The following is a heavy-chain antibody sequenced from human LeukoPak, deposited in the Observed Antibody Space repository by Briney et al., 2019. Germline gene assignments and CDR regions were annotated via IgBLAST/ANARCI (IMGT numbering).Heavy chain of an antibody. J-gene: IGHJ4*02. D-gene: IGHD2-15*01. CDR1: GYTFTSYG. Sequence: ASVKVSCKASGYTFTSYGISWVRQAPGQELEWMGWISGHNGYTNYAQNLQGRVTMTTDTSTSTAYMELRSLRSDDTAVYYCARDVCGASCSTPDYWGQGTLVTVSS. CDR2: ISGHNGYT. V-gene: IGHV1-18*01. CDR3: ARDVCGASCSTPDY.